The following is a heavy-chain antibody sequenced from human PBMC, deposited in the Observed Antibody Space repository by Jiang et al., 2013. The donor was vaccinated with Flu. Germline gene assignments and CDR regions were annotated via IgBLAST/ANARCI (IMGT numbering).Heavy chain of an antibody. D-gene: IGHD4/OR15-4a*01. Sequence: SQTLSLTCAISGDSVSTNSAAWNWVRQSPSRGLEWLGRTYYRSKWYIDYAESVKSRITINPDTSKNQFSLQLNSVTPEDTAVYYCARYYDATGGYLDYWGQGTPVTVSS. V-gene: IGHV6-1*01. CDR1: GDSVSTNSAA. CDR2: TYYRSKWYI. J-gene: IGHJ4*02. CDR3: ARYYDATGGYLDY.